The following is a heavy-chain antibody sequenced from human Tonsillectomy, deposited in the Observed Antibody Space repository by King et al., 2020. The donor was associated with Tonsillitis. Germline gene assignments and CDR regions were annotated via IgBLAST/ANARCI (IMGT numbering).Heavy chain of an antibody. CDR2: ISGNGGAT. CDR3: ASRCGATPRYG. V-gene: IGHV3-23*04. D-gene: IGHD3-10*01. J-gene: IGHJ4*02. CDR1: GFTFSSYA. Sequence: VQLVESGGALVQPGGSLRLSCGFSGFTFSSYAMSWVRQAPGKGLDWVSAISGNGGATFYADSVKGRFTVSRDNSKSTLYLQMNSLRVEDTAVYYCASRCGATPRYGWGQGTLVPVSS.